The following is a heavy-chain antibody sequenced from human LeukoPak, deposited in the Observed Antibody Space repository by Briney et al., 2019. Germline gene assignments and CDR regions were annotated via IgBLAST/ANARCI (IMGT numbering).Heavy chain of an antibody. CDR1: GGSISSSSYY. Sequence: SETLSLTCTVSGGSISSSSYYWGWIRQPPGKGLEWIGSIYYSGSTYYNPSLKSRVTISVDTSKNQFSLKLSSVTAADTAVYYCARDLGYCSSTSCYGVYYFDYWGQGTLVTVSS. CDR3: ARDLGYCSSTSCYGVYYFDY. CDR2: IYYSGST. D-gene: IGHD2-2*01. V-gene: IGHV4-39*07. J-gene: IGHJ4*02.